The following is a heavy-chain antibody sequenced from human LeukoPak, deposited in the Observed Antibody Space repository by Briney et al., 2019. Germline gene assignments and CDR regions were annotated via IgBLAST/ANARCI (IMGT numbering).Heavy chain of an antibody. CDR1: GGSISSSSYY. D-gene: IGHD3-22*01. Sequence: SETLSLTCTVSGGSISSSSYYWGWSRQPPGKGLEWIGSIYYSGSTYYNPSLKSRVTISVDTSKNQFSLKLSSVTAADTAVYYCARRGDDSSGYYISWGQGTLVTVSS. CDR3: ARRGDDSSGYYIS. V-gene: IGHV4-39*01. J-gene: IGHJ5*02. CDR2: IYYSGST.